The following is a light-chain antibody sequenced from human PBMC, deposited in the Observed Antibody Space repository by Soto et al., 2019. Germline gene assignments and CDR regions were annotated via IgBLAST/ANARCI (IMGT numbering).Light chain of an antibody. CDR3: SSYTSSSTVV. CDR1: SSDAGGYNY. J-gene: IGLJ2*01. Sequence: QSVLTQPASVSGSPGQSITISCTGTSSDAGGYNYVSWYQQHPGKAPKLMIYDVSNRPSGVSNRFSGSKSGNTASLTISGLQAEDGADYYCSSYTSSSTVVFGGGPKLTVL. V-gene: IGLV2-14*01. CDR2: DVS.